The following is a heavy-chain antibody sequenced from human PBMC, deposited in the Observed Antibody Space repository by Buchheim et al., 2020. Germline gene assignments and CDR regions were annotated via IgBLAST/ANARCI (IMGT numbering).Heavy chain of an antibody. D-gene: IGHD1-14*01. CDR1: GFTFSNNG. CDR2: IGAGGGRT. V-gene: IGHV3-23*01. CDR3: ARGISGLDV. J-gene: IGHJ6*04. Sequence: EVLLLESGGGLVQPGESLRLACAASGFTFSNNGMTWVRQAPGKGLEWVSGIGAGGGRTYYADSVKGRFTISRDNSRNTLYLQMNSLGAEDTAVYYCARGISGLDVWGKGTT.